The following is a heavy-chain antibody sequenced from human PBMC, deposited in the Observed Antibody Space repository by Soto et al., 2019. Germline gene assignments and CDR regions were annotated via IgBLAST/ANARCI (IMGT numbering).Heavy chain of an antibody. J-gene: IGHJ4*02. CDR2: ISWNSGSI. V-gene: IGHV3-9*01. CDR1: GFTFDDYA. Sequence: EVQLVESGGGLVQPGRSLRLSCAASGFTFDDYAMHWVRQAPGKGLEWVSGISWNSGSIGYADSVKGRFTISRDNAKNSLYLQMNSLRAEDTVLYYCAKDNSATVIPSHFDYWGQGTLVTVSS. CDR3: AKDNSATVIPSHFDY. D-gene: IGHD4-17*01.